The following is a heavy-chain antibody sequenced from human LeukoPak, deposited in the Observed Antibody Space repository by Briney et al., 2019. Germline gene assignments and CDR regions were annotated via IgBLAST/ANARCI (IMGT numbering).Heavy chain of an antibody. J-gene: IGHJ4*02. CDR2: INHSGST. Sequence: SETLSLTCAVYGGSFSGYYWSWIRQPPGKGLEWIGEINHSGSTNYNPSLKSRVTISVDTSKNQFFLKLSSVTAADTAVYYCARRPVRVTIFGVGRDYWGQGTLVTVSS. CDR3: ARRPVRVTIFGVGRDY. V-gene: IGHV4-34*01. CDR1: GGSFSGYY. D-gene: IGHD3-3*01.